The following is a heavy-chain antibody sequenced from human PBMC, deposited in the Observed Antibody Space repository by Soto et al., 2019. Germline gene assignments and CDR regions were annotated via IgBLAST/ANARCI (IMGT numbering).Heavy chain of an antibody. V-gene: IGHV1-3*01. CDR2: INAGNGNT. D-gene: IGHD5-18*01. CDR1: GYTFTSYA. J-gene: IGHJ4*02. CDR3: ARSEWIQLCTGY. Sequence: QVQLVQSGAEVKKPGASVKVSCKASGYTFTSYAMHWVRQAPGQRLEWMGWINAGNGNTKYSQKFQGRVTITRDTSASTAYMELSSLRSEDTAVYYCARSEWIQLCTGYWGQGTLVTVSS.